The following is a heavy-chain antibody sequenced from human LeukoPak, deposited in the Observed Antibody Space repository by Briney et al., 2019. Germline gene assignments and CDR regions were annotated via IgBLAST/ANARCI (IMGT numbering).Heavy chain of an antibody. V-gene: IGHV3-23*01. CDR1: GFTFSSYA. D-gene: IGHD3-10*01. CDR2: ISGSGGST. Sequence: GGSLRLSCAASGFTFSSYAMSWVRQAPGKGLEWVSAISGSGGSTYYADSVKGRFTISRDNSKNTLYLQMNSLRAEDTAVYYRAIGSGSFSFDPWGQGTLVTVSS. J-gene: IGHJ5*02. CDR3: AIGSGSFSFDP.